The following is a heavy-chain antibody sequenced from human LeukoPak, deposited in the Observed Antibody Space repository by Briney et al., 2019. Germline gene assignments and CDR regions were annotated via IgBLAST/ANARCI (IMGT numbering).Heavy chain of an antibody. D-gene: IGHD1-1*01. J-gene: IGHJ3*02. Sequence: GGSLRLSCAASGFTFHDYAMHWVRHAPGKGLEWVSGISWNSGSIGYADSVKGRFTISRDNAKNSLYLQMNSLRAEDTALYYCAKGSSSELILNAFDIWGQGTMVTVSS. CDR3: AKGSSSELILNAFDI. CDR2: ISWNSGSI. CDR1: GFTFHDYA. V-gene: IGHV3-9*01.